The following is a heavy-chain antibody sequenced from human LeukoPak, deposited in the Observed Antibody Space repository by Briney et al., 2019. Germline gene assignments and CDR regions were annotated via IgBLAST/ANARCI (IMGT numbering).Heavy chain of an antibody. V-gene: IGHV3-21*01. CDR3: ARDRKVYYYGSGSTPIDY. D-gene: IGHD3-10*01. CDR1: GFTFSSYS. CDR2: ISSSSSYI. J-gene: IGHJ4*02. Sequence: GGTLRLSCVVSGFTFSSYSMNWVRQAPGKGLEWVSSISSSSSYIYYADSVKGRFTISRDNAKNSLYLQMNSLRAEDTAVYYCARDRKVYYYGSGSTPIDYWGQGTLVTVSS.